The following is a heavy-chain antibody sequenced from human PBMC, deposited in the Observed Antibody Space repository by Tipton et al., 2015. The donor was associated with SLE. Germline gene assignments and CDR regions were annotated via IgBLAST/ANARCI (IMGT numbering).Heavy chain of an antibody. V-gene: IGHV4-38-2*02. D-gene: IGHD1-1*01. CDR1: GYSISSGYY. Sequence: TLSLTCTVSGYSISSGYYWGWIRQPPGKGLERIGSIYHSGSTYYNPSLKSRVTISVDTSKNQFSLKLSSVTAADTAVYYCASGVEGGGFDYWGQGTLVTVSS. CDR2: IYHSGST. J-gene: IGHJ4*02. CDR3: ASGVEGGGFDY.